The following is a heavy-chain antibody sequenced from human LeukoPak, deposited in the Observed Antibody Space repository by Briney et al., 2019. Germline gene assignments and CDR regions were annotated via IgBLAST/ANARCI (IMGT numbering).Heavy chain of an antibody. V-gene: IGHV4-59*01. J-gene: IGHJ4*02. CDR3: ARSGYYDFWSGYYVY. Sequence: PAETLTLTCSVSGGSIRSYYWSWIRQPPGKGLEWIGYIYYSGSVNYNPSLKGRVTISADASNNQFSLNLTTVTAADTAVYFCARSGYYDFWSGYYVYWGQGTLVTVSS. D-gene: IGHD3-3*01. CDR1: GGSIRSYY. CDR2: IYYSGSV.